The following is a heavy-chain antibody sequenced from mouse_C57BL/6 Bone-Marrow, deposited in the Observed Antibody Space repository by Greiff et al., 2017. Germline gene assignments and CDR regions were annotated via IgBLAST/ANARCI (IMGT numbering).Heavy chain of an antibody. CDR2: VNPSRGYT. D-gene: IGHD1-1*01. Sequence: VQLQQSGAELAKPGASVKLSCKASGSPFTSSWMPWVNQRPGQGLEWIGYVNPSRGYTKYNQRFKDKATLTADKSSSTAYMQLSSLTYEDSAVYYCARGIYYYGSSYGGWYFDVWGTGTTVTVSS. CDR3: ARGIYYYGSSYGGWYFDV. J-gene: IGHJ1*03. CDR1: GSPFTSSW. V-gene: IGHV1-7*01.